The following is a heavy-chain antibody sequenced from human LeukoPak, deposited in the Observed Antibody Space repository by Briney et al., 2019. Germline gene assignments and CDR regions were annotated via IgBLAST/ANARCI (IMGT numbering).Heavy chain of an antibody. Sequence: SVKISCKASGGTFSSYAISWLRQAPGQGLEERGRIIPIFGTANYAQKFQGRVTITTDESTSTAYMELSSLRSEDTAVYHCARERSGWPQFLQTERRAFDIWGPGTMVTVSS. J-gene: IGHJ3*02. CDR1: GGTFSSYA. D-gene: IGHD5-24*01. V-gene: IGHV1-69*05. CDR3: ARERSGWPQFLQTERRAFDI. CDR2: IIPIFGTA.